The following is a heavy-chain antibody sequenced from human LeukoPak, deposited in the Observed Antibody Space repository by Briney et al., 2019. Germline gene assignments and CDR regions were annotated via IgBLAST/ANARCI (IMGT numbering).Heavy chain of an antibody. D-gene: IGHD5-12*01. V-gene: IGHV4-4*07. Sequence: SETLSLTCTVSGGSISSYYWSWIRQPAGKGLEWIGRFYTSGSTNYNPSLKSRVTMSVDTSKNQFSLKLSSVTSADTAGYYCARVLRGYSGYGPYDYFDYWGQGTLVTVSS. CDR2: FYTSGST. CDR3: ARVLRGYSGYGPYDYFDY. J-gene: IGHJ4*02. CDR1: GGSISSYY.